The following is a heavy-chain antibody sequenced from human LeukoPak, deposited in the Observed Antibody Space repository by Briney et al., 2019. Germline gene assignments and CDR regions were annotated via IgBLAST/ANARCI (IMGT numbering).Heavy chain of an antibody. V-gene: IGHV3-30*02. J-gene: IGHJ4*02. CDR3: AKDQGGGHCSFDY. D-gene: IGHD2-21*02. CDR1: EFAFSRNN. CDR2: ISYDGSDK. Sequence: GGSLRLSCAASEFAFSRNNMHWVRQAPGKGLEWVSFISYDGSDKNYAESVKGRFTISRDNSKNTLFLQMDSLGAGDTALYYCAKDQGGGHCSFDYWGQGTLVTVSS.